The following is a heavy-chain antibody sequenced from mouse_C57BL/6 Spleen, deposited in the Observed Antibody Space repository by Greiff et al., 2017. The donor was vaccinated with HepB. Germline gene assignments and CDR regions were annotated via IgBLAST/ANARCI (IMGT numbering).Heavy chain of an antibody. Sequence: QVQLQQSGPGLVQPSQSLSITCTVSGFSLTSYGVHWVRQSPGKGLEWLGVIWRGGSTDYNAAFMSRLSITKDNSKSQVFFKMNSLQADDTAIYYCAILYYDYDGRDYYAMDYWGQGTSVTVSS. CDR3: AILYYDYDGRDYYAMDY. CDR2: IWRGGST. V-gene: IGHV2-5*01. J-gene: IGHJ4*01. D-gene: IGHD2-4*01. CDR1: GFSLTSYG.